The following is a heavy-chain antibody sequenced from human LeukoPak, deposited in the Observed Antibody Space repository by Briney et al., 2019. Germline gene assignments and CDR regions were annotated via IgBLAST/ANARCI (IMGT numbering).Heavy chain of an antibody. D-gene: IGHD3-22*01. CDR3: ACSGYYIHYFDY. Sequence: ASVKVSCKASGGTFSSYAISWVRQAPGQGLEWMGRIIPIFGTANYAQKFQGRVTITTDESTSTAYMELSSLRSEDTAVYYCACSGYYIHYFDYWGQGTLVTVSS. CDR2: IIPIFGTA. J-gene: IGHJ4*02. CDR1: GGTFSSYA. V-gene: IGHV1-69*05.